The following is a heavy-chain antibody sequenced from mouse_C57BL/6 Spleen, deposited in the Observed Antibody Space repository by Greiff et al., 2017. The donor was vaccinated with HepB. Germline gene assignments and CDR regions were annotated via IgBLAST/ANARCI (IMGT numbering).Heavy chain of an antibody. D-gene: IGHD1-3*01. CDR3: ARGDNPTRFFDY. V-gene: IGHV1-50*01. Sequence: QVQLQQPGAELVKPGASVKLSCKASGYTFTSYWMQWVKQRPGQGLEWIGEIDPSDSYTNYNQKFKGKATLTVDTSSSTAYMQLSSLTSEDSAFYYCARGDNPTRFFDYWGQGTTLTVSS. J-gene: IGHJ2*01. CDR1: GYTFTSYW. CDR2: IDPSDSYT.